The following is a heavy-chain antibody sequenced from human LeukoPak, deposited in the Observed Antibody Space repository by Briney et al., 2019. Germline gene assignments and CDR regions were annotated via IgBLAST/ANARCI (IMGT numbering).Heavy chain of an antibody. CDR3: ARQGQMTTVTDGAFDI. CDR1: GGSVSSGSYY. CDR2: IYYSGST. J-gene: IGHJ3*02. Sequence: SETLSLTCTVSGGSVSSGSYYWSWIRQPPGKGLEWIGYIYYSGSTNYNPSLKSRVTISVHTSRNQFSLKLSSVTAADTAVYYCARQGQMTTVTDGAFDIWGQGTMVTVSS. D-gene: IGHD4-17*01. V-gene: IGHV4-61*01.